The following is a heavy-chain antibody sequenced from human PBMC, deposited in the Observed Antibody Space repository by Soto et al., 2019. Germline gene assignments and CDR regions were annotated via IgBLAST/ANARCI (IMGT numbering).Heavy chain of an antibody. CDR3: ACGSSSSWREDGY. J-gene: IGHJ4*02. CDR1: SGSISSSNW. Sequence: SETLSLTCAVSSGSISSSNWWSWVRQPPGKGLEWIGEIYHSGSTNYNPSLKSRVTISVDKSKNQFSLKLSSVTAADTAVYYCACGSSSSWREDGYWGQGTLVTVSS. D-gene: IGHD6-13*01. V-gene: IGHV4-4*02. CDR2: IYHSGST.